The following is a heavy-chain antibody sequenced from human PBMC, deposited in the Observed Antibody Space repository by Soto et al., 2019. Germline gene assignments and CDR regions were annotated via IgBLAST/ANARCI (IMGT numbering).Heavy chain of an antibody. CDR2: ISRSHSAI. J-gene: IGHJ4*02. CDR3: ATYCGGDCKGVDY. Sequence: PGGSLRLSCLASGFSLSNSGMFWVRQAPGKGLEWISYISRSHSAIYYADSVKGRFTMSRDNAKNSIFLQMNSLTDEDRAVYYCATYCGGDCKGVDYWGQGTLVTVSS. CDR1: GFSLSNSG. V-gene: IGHV3-48*02. D-gene: IGHD2-21*02.